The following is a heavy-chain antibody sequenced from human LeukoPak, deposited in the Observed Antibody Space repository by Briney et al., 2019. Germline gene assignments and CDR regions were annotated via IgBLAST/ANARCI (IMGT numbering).Heavy chain of an antibody. CDR2: IKGDGSDK. CDR1: GFTFSSYA. D-gene: IGHD2-8*02. Sequence: GGSLRLSCAASGFTFSSYAMSWVRQAPGKGLEWVANIKGDGSDKYYVGSVKGRFTISRDNAKSSLYLQMNGLRADDTAVYYCATDPPWSNDAFDIWGQGTTVTVSS. V-gene: IGHV3-7*01. J-gene: IGHJ3*02. CDR3: ATDPPWSNDAFDI.